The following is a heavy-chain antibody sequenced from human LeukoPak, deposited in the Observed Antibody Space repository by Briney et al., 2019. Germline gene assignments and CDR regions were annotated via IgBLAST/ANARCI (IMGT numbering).Heavy chain of an antibody. D-gene: IGHD6-13*01. V-gene: IGHV3-7*01. CDR3: ARDIEAAGLFLDY. J-gene: IGHJ4*02. CDR1: GFTFSSYW. CDR2: MNYDGSEK. Sequence: GGSLRLSCAASGFTFSSYWMSWVRQAPGKGLEWVANMNYDGSEKYYVDSVKGRFTISRDNTKNSLYLQMNSLRAEDTAVYYCARDIEAAGLFLDYWGQGTLVTASS.